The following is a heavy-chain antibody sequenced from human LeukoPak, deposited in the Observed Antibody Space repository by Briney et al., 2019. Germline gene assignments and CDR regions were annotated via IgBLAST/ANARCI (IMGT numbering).Heavy chain of an antibody. CDR3: ARRQGRTARWIDY. Sequence: SETLSLTCAVSGYSISSGYYWGWIRPPPGKGLEWIGSIYHSGSTNYNPSLKSRVTISVDTSKNQFSLKLSSVTAADTAVYYCARRQGRTARWIDYWGQGTLVTVSS. V-gene: IGHV4-38-2*01. D-gene: IGHD3-10*01. J-gene: IGHJ4*02. CDR2: IYHSGST. CDR1: GYSISSGYY.